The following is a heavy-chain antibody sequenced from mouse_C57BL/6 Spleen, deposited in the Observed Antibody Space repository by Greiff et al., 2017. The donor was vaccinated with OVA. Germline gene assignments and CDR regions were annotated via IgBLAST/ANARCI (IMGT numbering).Heavy chain of an antibody. CDR3: ARSSFDCYYVDYAMDD. D-gene: IGHD2-3*01. J-gene: IGHJ4*01. Sequence: QVQLQQSGPELVKPGASVKISCKASGYAFSSSWMNWVKQRPGKGLEWIGRIYPGDGDTNYNGKFKGKATLTADKSSSTAYMQLSSLTSEDSAVYFGARSSFDCYYVDYAMDDWGQGTSVTVSS. CDR1: GYAFSSSW. V-gene: IGHV1-82*01. CDR2: IYPGDGDT.